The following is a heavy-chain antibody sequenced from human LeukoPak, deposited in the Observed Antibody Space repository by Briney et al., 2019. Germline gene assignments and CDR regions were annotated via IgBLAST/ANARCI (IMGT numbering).Heavy chain of an antibody. J-gene: IGHJ3*02. V-gene: IGHV3-48*01. Sequence: PGGSLRLSCAVSGFTFSSYSMTWVRQAPGKGLEWVSYISSTSSTVYYADSVKGRFTISRDNAKNSLYLQMNSLRAEDTAVYYCVRDHHRRLYDTQARDTFDIWGQGTMVTVSS. CDR1: GFTFSSYS. CDR2: ISSTSSTV. CDR3: VRDHHRRLYDTQARDTFDI. D-gene: IGHD3-22*01.